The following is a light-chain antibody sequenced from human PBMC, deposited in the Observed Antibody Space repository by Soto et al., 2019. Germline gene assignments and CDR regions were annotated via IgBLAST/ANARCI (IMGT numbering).Light chain of an antibody. CDR2: WAS. CDR1: ESVLYSSNNKNY. CDR3: QQYYSTLWT. J-gene: IGKJ1*01. V-gene: IGKV4-1*01. Sequence: IVMTQSTDSLAVSLGERATIDCKSGESVLYSSNNKNYLAWYQQKPGQPPKLLIYWASTRESGVPDRFSGSGSGIDFTLTISSLQAEDVAVYYCQQYYSTLWTFGQGTKV.